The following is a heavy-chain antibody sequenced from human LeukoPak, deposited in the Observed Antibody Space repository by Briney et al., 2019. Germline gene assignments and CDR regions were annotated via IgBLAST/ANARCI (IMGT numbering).Heavy chain of an antibody. J-gene: IGHJ4*02. D-gene: IGHD1-26*01. Sequence: SETLSLTCAVYGGSFSGYYWSWIRQPPGKGLEWIGEINHSGSTNYNPSLKSRVTISVDTSKNQFSLKLSSVTAADTAIYYCARLGGATSPFGYWGQGTLVTVSS. CDR2: INHSGST. CDR1: GGSFSGYY. V-gene: IGHV4-34*01. CDR3: ARLGGATSPFGY.